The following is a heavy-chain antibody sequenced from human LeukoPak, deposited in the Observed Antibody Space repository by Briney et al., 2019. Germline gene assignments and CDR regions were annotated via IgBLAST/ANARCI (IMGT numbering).Heavy chain of an antibody. CDR2: ISYDGSNK. D-gene: IGHD3-22*01. CDR3: ARDPDTSGHYSWFDP. J-gene: IGHJ5*02. V-gene: IGHV3-30-3*01. Sequence: GGSLRLSCAASGFTFSSYAMHWVRQAPGKGLEWVAVISYDGSNKYYADSVKGRFTISRDNSKNTLYLQMNNLRAEDTAVYHCARDPDTSGHYSWFDPWGQGTLVTVSS. CDR1: GFTFSSYA.